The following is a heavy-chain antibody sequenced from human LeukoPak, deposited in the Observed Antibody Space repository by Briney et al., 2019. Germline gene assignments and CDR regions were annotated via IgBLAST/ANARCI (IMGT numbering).Heavy chain of an antibody. Sequence: ASVKVSCKTSGYTFTGYYIQWVRQAPGQGLEWMGYINPTSGGTNYAQEFQGRVTMTRDTSISTAYMELSRLTSDDTAVYYCARGEMITFGGVIVISTFDIWGQGAMVTVS. D-gene: IGHD3-16*02. CDR2: INPTSGGT. V-gene: IGHV1-2*02. J-gene: IGHJ3*02. CDR3: ARGEMITFGGVIVISTFDI. CDR1: GYTFTGYY.